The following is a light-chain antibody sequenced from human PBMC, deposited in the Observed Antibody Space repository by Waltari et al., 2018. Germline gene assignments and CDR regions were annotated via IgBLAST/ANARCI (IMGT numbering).Light chain of an antibody. CDR3: QQYYRTSLT. V-gene: IGKV1-NL1*01. CDR2: GAS. J-gene: IGKJ4*01. Sequence: DIQMTQSPSSLSASVGGTITITCRASQAITTSLAWYQQTPGKAPKLLLYGASRLQTGVPSRFSGSGSGADFTLTITSLQPEDFATYYCQQYYRTSLTFGGGTRVEI. CDR1: QAITTS.